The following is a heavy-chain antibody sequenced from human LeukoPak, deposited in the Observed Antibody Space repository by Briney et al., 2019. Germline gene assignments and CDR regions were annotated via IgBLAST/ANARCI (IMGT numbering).Heavy chain of an antibody. D-gene: IGHD2-2*01. J-gene: IGHJ6*03. CDR2: ISAYNGNT. V-gene: IGHV1-18*01. CDR3: ARGVVPAAKVGSYYYYMDV. Sequence: GASVKVSCKASGYTFTSYGISWVRQAPGQGLEWMGWISAYNGNTNYAQKLQGRVTMTTDTSTSTAYMELRSLRSDDTAVYYCARGVVPAAKVGSYYYYMDVWGKGTTVTVSS. CDR1: GYTFTSYG.